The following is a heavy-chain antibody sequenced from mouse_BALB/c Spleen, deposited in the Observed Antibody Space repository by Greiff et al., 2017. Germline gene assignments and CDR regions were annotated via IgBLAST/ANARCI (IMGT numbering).Heavy chain of an antibody. Sequence: EVQLQESGPGLVKPSQSLSLTCSVTGYSITSGYYWNWIRQFPGNKLEWMGYISYDGSNNYNPSLKNRISITRDTSKNQFFLKLNSVTTEDTATYYCAREETFTTVFDYWGQGTTLTVSS. CDR3: AREETFTTVFDY. V-gene: IGHV3-6*02. J-gene: IGHJ2*01. CDR1: GYSITSGYY. D-gene: IGHD1-1*01. CDR2: ISYDGSN.